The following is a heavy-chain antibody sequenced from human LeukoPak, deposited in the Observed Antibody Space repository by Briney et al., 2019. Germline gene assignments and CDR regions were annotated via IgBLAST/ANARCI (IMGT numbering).Heavy chain of an antibody. CDR3: ARVGVVPATLYYYGMDV. J-gene: IGHJ6*02. V-gene: IGHV1-18*01. CDR2: ISAYNGNT. Sequence: ASVKVSCKASGYTFTSYGISWVRQAPGQGLEWMGWISAYNGNTNYAQKLQGRVTMTTDTSTSTAYMELRSLRPDDTAVYYCARVGVVPATLYYYGMDVWGQGTTVTVSS. D-gene: IGHD2-2*01. CDR1: GYTFTSYG.